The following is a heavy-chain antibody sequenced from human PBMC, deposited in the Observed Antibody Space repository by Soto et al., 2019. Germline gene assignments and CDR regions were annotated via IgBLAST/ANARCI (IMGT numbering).Heavy chain of an antibody. V-gene: IGHV3-30*18. J-gene: IGHJ6*02. CDR3: AKGYCSGPSCYRGYGMDV. D-gene: IGHD2-2*01. CDR1: GFSFRNYG. Sequence: GGSLRLSCVASGFSFRNYGMHWVRQAPGKGLEWVAVISYEEINNKNYADSVKGRFTISRDNSENTLYLQMDSLRAEDTAVYYCAKGYCSGPSCYRGYGMDVRGQGTTVTVSS. CDR2: ISYEEINNK.